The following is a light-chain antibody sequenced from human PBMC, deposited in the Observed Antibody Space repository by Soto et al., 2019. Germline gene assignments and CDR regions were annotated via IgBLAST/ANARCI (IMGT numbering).Light chain of an antibody. CDR2: LEGSGSY. Sequence: QSVLTQSSSASASLGSSVKLTCTLSSGHSTNIIAWHQQQPGKAPRFLMRLEGSGSYNKGSGVPDRFSGSSSGADRCLTISNLQFEDEADYYCETWDSNTRVFGGGTKLTVL. V-gene: IGLV4-60*02. CDR1: SGHSTNI. J-gene: IGLJ2*01. CDR3: ETWDSNTRV.